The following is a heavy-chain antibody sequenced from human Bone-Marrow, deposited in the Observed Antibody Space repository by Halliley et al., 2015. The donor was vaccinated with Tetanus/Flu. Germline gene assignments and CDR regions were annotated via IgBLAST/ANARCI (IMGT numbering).Heavy chain of an antibody. J-gene: IGHJ4*02. CDR3: ARTVGSGYYYFDS. V-gene: IGHV4-31*02. CDR2: IYNSGNP. D-gene: IGHD3-22*01. Sequence: LGWIGYIYNSGNPSYTPPLKSRVTISVDTSKNQFSLKLNSVAAADTAVYFCARTVGSGYYYFDSWGQGTLVTVSS.